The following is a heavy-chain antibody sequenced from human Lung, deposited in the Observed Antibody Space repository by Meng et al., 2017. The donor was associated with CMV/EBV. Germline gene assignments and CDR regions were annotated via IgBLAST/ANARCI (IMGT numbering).Heavy chain of an antibody. J-gene: IGHJ6*02. D-gene: IGHD2-2*01. Sequence: ASVKVSCKASGYTFTSYGISWVRQAPGQGLEWMGWISAYNGNTNYAQKLQGRVTMTTDTSTSTAYMELRSLRSDDTAVDYCARDRTPDIVVPHYYYYGMDVWGQGTTVTVSS. V-gene: IGHV1-18*01. CDR3: ARDRTPDIVVPHYYYYGMDV. CDR1: GYTFTSYG. CDR2: ISAYNGNT.